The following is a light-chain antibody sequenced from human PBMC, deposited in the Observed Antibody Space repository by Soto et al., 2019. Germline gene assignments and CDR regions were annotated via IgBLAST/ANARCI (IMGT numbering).Light chain of an antibody. V-gene: IGKV1-5*03. CDR2: KAS. J-gene: IGKJ1*01. CDR1: QNINNW. Sequence: DIQMTQSPSTLSASVGDRVTINCRASQNINNWLAWYQQKPGKAPKVLIYKASSLESRVPSRFSGSGSRTEFTLTISSLQTEDFATYYCQQYGANSPWTFGQGTKVEIK. CDR3: QQYGANSPWT.